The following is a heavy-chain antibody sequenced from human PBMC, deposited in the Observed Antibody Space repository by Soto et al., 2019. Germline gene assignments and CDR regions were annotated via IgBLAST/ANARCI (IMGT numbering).Heavy chain of an antibody. CDR3: ARGGDVNYYHGMDV. CDR1: GYTFTSYG. D-gene: IGHD5-12*01. V-gene: IGHV1-18*01. CDR2: ISAYNGKT. J-gene: IGHJ6*02. Sequence: QVQLVQSGGEVKKPGASVKLSCTASGYTFTSYGISWVRQAPGQGLEWTGWISAYNGKTNYAQNVQGRVTMTTDTSTRTAYMDLRSLRSDDTAVYYCARGGDVNYYHGMDVWGQGTTVTVSS.